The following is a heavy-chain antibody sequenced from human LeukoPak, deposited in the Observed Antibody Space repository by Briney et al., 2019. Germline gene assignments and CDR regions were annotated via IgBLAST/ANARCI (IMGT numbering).Heavy chain of an antibody. J-gene: IGHJ4*02. D-gene: IGHD2-2*01. CDR3: AKDMGCSSTSCYVY. Sequence: GGSLRLSCAASGFTFSSYAMSWVRQAPGKGLEWVSAISGSGGSTYYADSVKGRFTISRDNSKNTLYLQMNSLRAEDTAVYYCAKDMGCSSTSCYVYWGQGTLVTVSS. V-gene: IGHV3-23*01. CDR1: GFTFSSYA. CDR2: ISGSGGST.